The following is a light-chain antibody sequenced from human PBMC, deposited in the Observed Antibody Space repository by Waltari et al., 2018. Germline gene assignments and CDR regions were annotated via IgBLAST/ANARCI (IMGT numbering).Light chain of an antibody. CDR3: CSYAGNRSVV. V-gene: IGLV2-23*02. Sequence: QSALTQPASVSGSPGQSITVSCTGTSSDVGTYNLFSWFQQHPGKAPKLFIYEVTQRPSGFSNRFSGSKSGNTSSLTVSGLQAEDEADYYCCSYAGNRSVVFGGGTKLTVL. CDR1: SSDVGTYNL. CDR2: EVT. J-gene: IGLJ2*01.